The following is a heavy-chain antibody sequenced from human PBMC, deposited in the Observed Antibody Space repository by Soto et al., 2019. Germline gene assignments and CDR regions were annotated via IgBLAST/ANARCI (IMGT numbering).Heavy chain of an antibody. J-gene: IGHJ4*02. CDR2: ISTNGGST. Sequence: GGSLRLSCSASGFTFSSYAMHWVRQAPGKGLEYVSAISTNGGSTYYADSVRGKFTISRDNSKNTLYLQMSSLRAEDTALYYCVKVYSSAYFAPFDYWGQGTLVTVSS. CDR1: GFTFSSYA. CDR3: VKVYSSAYFAPFDY. V-gene: IGHV3-64D*08. D-gene: IGHD3-22*01.